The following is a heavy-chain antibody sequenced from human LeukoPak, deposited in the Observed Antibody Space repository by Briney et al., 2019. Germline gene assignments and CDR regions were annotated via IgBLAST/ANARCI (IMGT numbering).Heavy chain of an antibody. J-gene: IGHJ4*02. D-gene: IGHD2-15*01. V-gene: IGHV3-21*06. Sequence: GGSLRLSCAASGFTFSDYSMNWVRQAPGKGLEWFSSISSSSSYIFYADSVRGRFSISRDNAKNSLYLQMNSLRAEDTAVYYCAKIHCSGGSCHPPSDFDYWGQGTLVTVSS. CDR2: ISSSSSYI. CDR1: GFTFSDYS. CDR3: AKIHCSGGSCHPPSDFDY.